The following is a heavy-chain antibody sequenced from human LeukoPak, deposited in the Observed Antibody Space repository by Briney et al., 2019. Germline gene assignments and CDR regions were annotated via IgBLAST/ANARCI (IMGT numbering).Heavy chain of an antibody. V-gene: IGHV6-1*01. J-gene: IGHJ4*02. D-gene: IGHD6-19*01. CDR3: ARDLHPSHSSGWYGGFDY. CDR2: TYYRSKWYN. Sequence: SQTLSLTCAISGDSVSSNSAAWNWNRQSPSRGLEWLGRTYYRSKWYNDYAVSVKSRITINPDTSKNQFSLQLNSVTPEDTAVYYCARDLHPSHSSGWYGGFDYWGQGTLVTVSS. CDR1: GDSVSSNSAA.